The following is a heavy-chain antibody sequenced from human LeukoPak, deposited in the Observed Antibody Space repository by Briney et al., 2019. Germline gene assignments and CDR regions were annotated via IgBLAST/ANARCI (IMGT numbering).Heavy chain of an antibody. D-gene: IGHD2-2*01. CDR2: IIPIFGAA. Sequence: SVKVSCKASGGTFSSYAISWVRQAPGQGLEWMGGIIPIFGAANYAQKFQGRVTITTDESTSTAYMELSSLRSEDTAVYYCARDAHSTSCYFDYWGQGTLVTVSS. J-gene: IGHJ4*02. V-gene: IGHV1-69*05. CDR1: GGTFSSYA. CDR3: ARDAHSTSCYFDY.